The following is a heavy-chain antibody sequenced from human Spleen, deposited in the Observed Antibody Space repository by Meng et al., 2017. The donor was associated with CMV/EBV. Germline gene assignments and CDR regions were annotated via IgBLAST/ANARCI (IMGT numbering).Heavy chain of an antibody. CDR3: ATFAAVSTPYYQYGMDV. J-gene: IGHJ6*02. D-gene: IGHD6-13*01. V-gene: IGHV4-39*07. CDR2: IYYTGST. CDR1: GGSISSSSYY. Sequence: SETLSLTCTVSGGSISSSSYYWGWIRQPPGKGLEWIGNIYYTGSTYYNPSFKSRVTISVDTSKNQFSLKLTSVTAADAAVYYCATFAAVSTPYYQYGMDVWGQGTTVTVSS.